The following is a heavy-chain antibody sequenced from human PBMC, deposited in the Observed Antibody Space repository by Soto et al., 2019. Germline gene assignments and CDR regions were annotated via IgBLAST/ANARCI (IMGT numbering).Heavy chain of an antibody. V-gene: IGHV4-30-4*01. Sequence: ASETLSLTCTVSGGSISSGDYYWSWIRQPPGKGLEWIGYIYYSGSTSYNASLKSRVSFSLDTSKNQFSLHLMSVTAADTAVYYCARSPLGYDYVRQTWREVGDSFDIWGRGTMVTVSS. D-gene: IGHD3-16*01. J-gene: IGHJ3*02. CDR3: ARSPLGYDYVRQTWREVGDSFDI. CDR2: IYYSGST. CDR1: GGSISSGDYY.